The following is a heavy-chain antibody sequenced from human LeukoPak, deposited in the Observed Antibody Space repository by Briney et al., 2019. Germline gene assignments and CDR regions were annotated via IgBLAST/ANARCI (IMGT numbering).Heavy chain of an antibody. J-gene: IGHJ6*02. CDR3: AKVGNYGFFMDV. CDR2: ISTNGGST. V-gene: IGHV3-64*04. D-gene: IGHD4-11*01. CDR1: GFTFSSYA. Sequence: PGGSLRLSCSASGFTFSSYAMHWVRQAPGKGLEYVSAISTNGGSTYYADSVKGRFTISRDNSKNTLYLQMNSLRAEDTAVYYCAKVGNYGFFMDVWGQGTTVTVSS.